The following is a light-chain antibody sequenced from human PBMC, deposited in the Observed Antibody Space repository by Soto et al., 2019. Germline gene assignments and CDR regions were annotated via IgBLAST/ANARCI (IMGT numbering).Light chain of an antibody. Sequence: SYVVTQPPSMSVAPGQTASIPCGGNGIGNTSVHWYQQRPGQAPVLVVYDGGNRPSGIPDRFSGSKSGNTATLTISGVEGGDEADYFCHVWDSSRNHVVFGGGTKLTVL. CDR3: HVWDSSRNHVV. CDR1: GIGNTS. V-gene: IGLV3-21*02. J-gene: IGLJ3*02. CDR2: DGG.